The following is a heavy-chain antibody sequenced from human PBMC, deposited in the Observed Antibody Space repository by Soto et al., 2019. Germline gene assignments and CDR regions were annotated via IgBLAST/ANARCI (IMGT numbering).Heavy chain of an antibody. D-gene: IGHD1-1*01. Sequence: VQLVQSGAEVKKPGSSVKVSCKASGDTFDDYTLTWVRQAPGQGLEWMGRIVPILVVPNYAQNFQGRLTITADISTSTAYMELSSLRFEDTAVYYCARVGRTTGTMSWWFDPWGQGTLVTVSS. CDR2: IVPILVVP. J-gene: IGHJ5*02. V-gene: IGHV1-69*02. CDR1: GDTFDDYT. CDR3: ARVGRTTGTMSWWFDP.